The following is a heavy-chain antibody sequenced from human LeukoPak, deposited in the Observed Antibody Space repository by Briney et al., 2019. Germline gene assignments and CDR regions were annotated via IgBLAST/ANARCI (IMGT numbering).Heavy chain of an antibody. CDR2: IMESGDIT. D-gene: IGHD2-8*01. CDR3: ARGRENGAYVSRVLDY. Sequence: GGSLRLSCVGSGFSFSNYVMRWVRQAPGKELEWVSSIMESGDITYYADSVKGRFTISRDNSKNTLYLQMNSLIAEDTALYHCARGRENGAYVSRVLDYWGQGILVTVPS. V-gene: IGHV3-23*01. CDR1: GFSFSNYV. J-gene: IGHJ4*02.